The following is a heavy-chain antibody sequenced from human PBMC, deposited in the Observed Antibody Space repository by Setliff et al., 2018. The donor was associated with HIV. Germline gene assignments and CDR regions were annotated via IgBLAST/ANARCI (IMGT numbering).Heavy chain of an antibody. V-gene: IGHV3-48*01. CDR2: ISSYETNM. CDR3: AKRSATAETLGTRFFDL. D-gene: IGHD2-21*02. CDR1: GFTFSSYG. J-gene: IGHJ2*01. Sequence: GGSLRLSCAASGFTFSSYGMHWVRLAPGKGPEWISYISSYETNMYYADSVKGRFTISRDNAKNSLYLQMDSLRAEDTAVYYCAKRSATAETLGTRFFDLWGRGTLVTVSS.